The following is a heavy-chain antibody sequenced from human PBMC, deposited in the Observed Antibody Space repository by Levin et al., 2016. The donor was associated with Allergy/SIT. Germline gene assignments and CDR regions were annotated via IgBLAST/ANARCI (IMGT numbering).Heavy chain of an antibody. D-gene: IGHD6-6*01. J-gene: IGHJ6*02. CDR2: ISDSGGST. V-gene: IGHV3-23*01. CDR3: AKDPRFWSSSDYYYGMDV. Sequence: WIRQPPGKGLEWVSAISDSGGSTYYADSVKGRFTISRDNSKNTLYMEMNSLRAEDTAVYYCAKDPRFWSSSDYYYGMDVWGQGTTVTVSS.